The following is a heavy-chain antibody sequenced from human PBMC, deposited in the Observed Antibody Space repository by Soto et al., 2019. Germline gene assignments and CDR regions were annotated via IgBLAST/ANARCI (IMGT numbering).Heavy chain of an antibody. D-gene: IGHD5-18*01. Sequence: PGGSLRLPFQPPGLTSSSYGLHGSGRAPGRGLEWVALISYDGSKKYYADSVKGRITISRDNSKNTLYLQMNSLRAEDTAVYYCAKDRGIQMKYYYYYGMDVWGQGTTVTVSS. CDR2: ISYDGSKK. CDR1: GLTSSSYG. J-gene: IGHJ6*02. CDR3: AKDRGIQMKYYYYYGMDV. V-gene: IGHV3-30*18.